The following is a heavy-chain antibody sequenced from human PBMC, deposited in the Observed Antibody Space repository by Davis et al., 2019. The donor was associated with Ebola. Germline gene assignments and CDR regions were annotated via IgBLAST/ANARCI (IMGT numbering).Heavy chain of an antibody. J-gene: IGHJ4*02. D-gene: IGHD2-2*01. CDR2: IFPRDSDT. CDR1: GYDFTSSW. Sequence: GESLKISCEGSGYDFTSSWIAWVRLMPGKGLEWMGIIFPRDSDTRYSPSFQGQVRISVDKSINTAYLQWGSLKASDTATYYCARQGTTSWDSWGQGTLVTVSS. V-gene: IGHV5-51*01. CDR3: ARQGTTSWDS.